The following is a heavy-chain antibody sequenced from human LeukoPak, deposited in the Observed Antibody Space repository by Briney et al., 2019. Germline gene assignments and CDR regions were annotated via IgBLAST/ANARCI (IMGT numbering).Heavy chain of an antibody. V-gene: IGHV4-34*01. CDR3: ARVPGDYANY. D-gene: IGHD4-17*01. CDR2: INHSGST. Sequence: PPETLSLTCAVYGGSFSGYYWSWIRQPPGKGLEWIGEINHSGSTNYNPSLKSRVTISVDTSKNQFSLKLSSVTAADTAVYYCARVPGDYANYWGQGTLVTVSS. J-gene: IGHJ4*02. CDR1: GGSFSGYY.